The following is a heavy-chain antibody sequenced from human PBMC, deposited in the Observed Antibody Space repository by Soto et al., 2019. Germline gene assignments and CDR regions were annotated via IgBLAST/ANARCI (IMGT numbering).Heavy chain of an antibody. D-gene: IGHD2-21*02. V-gene: IGHV1-3*01. J-gene: IGHJ4*02. CDR3: ARAYCGGDCYLSPIKLDY. CDR1: GYTFTSYA. CDR2: INAGNGNT. Sequence: QVQLVQSGAEVKKPGASVKVSCKASGYTFTSYAMHWVRQAPGQRLEWMGWINAGNGNTKYSQKFQGRVTITRDTSASTAYMELGSLRSEDTAVYYCARAYCGGDCYLSPIKLDYWGQGTLVTVSS.